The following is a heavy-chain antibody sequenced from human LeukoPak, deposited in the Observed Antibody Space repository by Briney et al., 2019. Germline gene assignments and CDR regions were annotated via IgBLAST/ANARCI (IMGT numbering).Heavy chain of an antibody. Sequence: ASVKVSCKASGYTFTDYYMHWVRQAPGQGLEWMGWINPKSGGRSYAQRFQGRVTTTRDTSISTAYMELSRLRSDDTAVYYCATGERLVPAAMWFDYWGQRTLVTVSS. CDR2: INPKSGGR. D-gene: IGHD2-2*01. J-gene: IGHJ4*02. V-gene: IGHV1-2*02. CDR3: ATGERLVPAAMWFDY. CDR1: GYTFTDYY.